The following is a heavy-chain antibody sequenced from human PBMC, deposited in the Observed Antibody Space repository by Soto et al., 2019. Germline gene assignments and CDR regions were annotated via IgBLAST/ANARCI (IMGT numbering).Heavy chain of an antibody. D-gene: IGHD6-19*01. Sequence: EVQLLESGGGLVQPGGSLRLSCAASGFTFSTYAMSWVRQAPGKGLEWVATIRGSGGNTHYADSVKGRFTTSRDNSENTGDLQMNSLRAEDTAVYYCARVKAQILSSGWYGGDDIWGHGTMVTVSS. CDR2: IRGSGGNT. V-gene: IGHV3-23*01. CDR3: ARVKAQILSSGWYGGDDI. J-gene: IGHJ3*02. CDR1: GFTFSTYA.